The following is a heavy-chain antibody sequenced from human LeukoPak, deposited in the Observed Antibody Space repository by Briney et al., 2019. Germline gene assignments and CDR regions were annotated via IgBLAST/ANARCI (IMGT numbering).Heavy chain of an antibody. J-gene: IGHJ5*02. CDR1: GFTFSSYT. Sequence: PGGSLRLSCAASGFTFSSYTMNWVRQAPGKGLEWVSSISSSSSNIYYADSVKGRFTISRDNAMKSLYLQMNSLRAEDTAVYYCARGREGIAARWWVEEPRWYFFDPWGQGTLVTVSS. D-gene: IGHD6-6*01. CDR3: ARGREGIAARWWVEEPRWYFFDP. V-gene: IGHV3-21*01. CDR2: ISSSSSNI.